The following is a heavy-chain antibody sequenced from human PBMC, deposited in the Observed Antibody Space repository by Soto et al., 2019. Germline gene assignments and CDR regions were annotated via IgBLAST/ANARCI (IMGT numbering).Heavy chain of an antibody. CDR2: VYYTGST. CDR1: GGSISGSY. D-gene: IGHD6-19*01. J-gene: IGHJ4*02. Sequence: TLSLTCSVPGGSISGSYWSWIRQSPGKGLEWLGYVYYTGSTNYSPSLRSRVSISVDTSKNEFSLRLSSVTAADTAVYFCARSVAVPGAHIDYWGQGTQVTAPQ. CDR3: ARSVAVPGAHIDY. V-gene: IGHV4-59*01.